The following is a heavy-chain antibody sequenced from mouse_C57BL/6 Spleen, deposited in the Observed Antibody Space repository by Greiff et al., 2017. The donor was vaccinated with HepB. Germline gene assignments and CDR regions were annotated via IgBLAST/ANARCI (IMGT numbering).Heavy chain of an antibody. CDR3: ARHDSFDY. J-gene: IGHJ2*01. V-gene: IGHV5-6*01. D-gene: IGHD2-4*01. CDR2: ISSGGSYT. Sequence: EVKLQESGGDLVKPGGSLKLSCAASGFTFSSYGMSWVRQTPDKRLEWVATISSGGSYTYYPDSVKGRFTISRDNAKNTLYLQMSSLKSEDTAMYYCARHDSFDYWGQGTTLTVSS. CDR1: GFTFSSYG.